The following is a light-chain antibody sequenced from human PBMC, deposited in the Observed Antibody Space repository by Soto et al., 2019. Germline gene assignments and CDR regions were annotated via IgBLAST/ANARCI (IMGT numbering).Light chain of an antibody. Sequence: IVLTQSPATPSVSPGERVTLSSRASENVGTNLAWYQQRLGQPPRLLIYGSSTRATGIPATFSGSGSRTEFTLAISSLQSEDSAVYYCQQYNNWALSVGGATRVEIK. J-gene: IGKJ4*01. CDR2: GSS. CDR1: ENVGTN. V-gene: IGKV3D-15*01. CDR3: QQYNNWALS.